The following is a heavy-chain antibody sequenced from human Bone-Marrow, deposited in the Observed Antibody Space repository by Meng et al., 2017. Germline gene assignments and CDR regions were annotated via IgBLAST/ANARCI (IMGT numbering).Heavy chain of an antibody. J-gene: IGHJ3*02. Sequence: HVQLQESGPGLVKPSQTLSLACTVSGDSITSGGYYWTWIRQHPGKGLEWIGYNYYSGSTSYNPSLKNRLSISIDTSKNQFSLKLSSVTAADTAMYYCASGLWINAFDTWGQGTVVTVSS. CDR2: NYYSGST. CDR3: ASGLWINAFDT. CDR1: GDSITSGGYY. D-gene: IGHD2/OR15-2a*01. V-gene: IGHV4-31*03.